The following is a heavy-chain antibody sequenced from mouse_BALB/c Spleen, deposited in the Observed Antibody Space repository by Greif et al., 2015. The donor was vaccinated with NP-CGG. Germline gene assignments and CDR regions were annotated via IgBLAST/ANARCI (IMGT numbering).Heavy chain of an antibody. Sequence: EVKLVESGGGLVQPGGSLRLSCATSGFTFSDFYMEWVRQPPGKRLEWIAASRNKANDYTTEYSASVKGRFIVSRDASQSILYLQMNALRAEDTAIYYCARDDGYYWYFDVWGAGTTVTVSS. J-gene: IGHJ1*01. CDR1: GFTFSDFY. CDR2: SRNKANDYTT. V-gene: IGHV7-1*02. D-gene: IGHD2-2*01. CDR3: ARDDGYYWYFDV.